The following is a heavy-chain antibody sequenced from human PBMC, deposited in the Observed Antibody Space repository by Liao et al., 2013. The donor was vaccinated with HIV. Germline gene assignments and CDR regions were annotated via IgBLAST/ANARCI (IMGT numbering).Heavy chain of an antibody. CDR3: ARGTYYYDSSGYYYGFDY. D-gene: IGHD3-22*01. Sequence: QVQLQESGPGLVKPSETLSLTCTVSGGSISSYYWSWIRQPPGKGLEWIGYIYYSGSTNYNPSLKSRVTISVDTSKNQFSLKLSSVTAADTAVYYCARGTYYYDSSGYYYGFDYWGQGTLVTVSS. V-gene: IGHV4-59*01. J-gene: IGHJ4*02. CDR1: GGSISSYY. CDR2: IYYSGST.